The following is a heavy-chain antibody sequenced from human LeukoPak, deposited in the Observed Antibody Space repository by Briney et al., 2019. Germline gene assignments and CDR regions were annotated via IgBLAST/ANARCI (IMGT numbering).Heavy chain of an antibody. CDR3: ARASYGDYAANYYYGMDV. Sequence: SETLSLTCTVSGGSISSYYWSWIRQPPGKGLEWIGYIYYSGSTYYNPSLKSRVTISVDTSKNQFSLKLSSVTAADTAVYYCARASYGDYAANYYYGMDVWGQGTTVTVSS. D-gene: IGHD4-17*01. J-gene: IGHJ6*02. CDR1: GGSISSYY. CDR2: IYYSGST. V-gene: IGHV4-59*01.